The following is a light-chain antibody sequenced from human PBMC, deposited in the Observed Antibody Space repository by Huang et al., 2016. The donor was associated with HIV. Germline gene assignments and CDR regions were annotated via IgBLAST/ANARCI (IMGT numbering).Light chain of an antibody. CDR2: GAS. CDR1: QGGRTN. CDR3: QQYNDWPPLT. V-gene: IGKV3D-15*01. J-gene: IGKJ4*01. Sequence: VMTQSPASLSASPGARVTLSCRASQGGRTNLAWYQQKPGQAPTLLMFGASTRATGTPPRFSGSGSGTDFTLTITSLQSSDSAIYYCQQYNDWPPLTFGGGTKVEI.